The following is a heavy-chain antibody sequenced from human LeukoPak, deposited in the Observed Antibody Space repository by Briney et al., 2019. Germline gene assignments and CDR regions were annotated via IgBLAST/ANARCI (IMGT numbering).Heavy chain of an antibody. V-gene: IGHV3-30*04. CDR2: ITEDGTNK. D-gene: IGHD2-21*01. J-gene: IGHJ4*02. CDR3: VSGDFRF. CDR1: GFTFSRYT. Sequence: GRSLTLSCAVSGFTFSRYTMHWVRQAPGKVLEWVTVITEDGTNKFYAESVKGRFTASRDNSKNMLLLQINSLRREDTAVYYCVSGDFRFWGQGTLVTVSS.